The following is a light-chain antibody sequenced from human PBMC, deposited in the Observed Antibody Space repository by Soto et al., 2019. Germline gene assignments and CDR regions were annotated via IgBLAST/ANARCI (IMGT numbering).Light chain of an antibody. Sequence: EIVLTQSPGTLPLSPGERATLSCRASQSVSSNYLVWYQQKPGQAPRPLIYGASSRATGIPDRFSGSGSGTDVTLTIIRLEPEDFAVYYCQQYANSPFTFGQGTKLEIK. V-gene: IGKV3-20*01. CDR3: QQYANSPFT. CDR1: QSVSSNY. CDR2: GAS. J-gene: IGKJ2*01.